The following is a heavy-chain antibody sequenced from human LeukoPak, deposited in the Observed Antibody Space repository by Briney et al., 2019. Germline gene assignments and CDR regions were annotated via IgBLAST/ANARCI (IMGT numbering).Heavy chain of an antibody. CDR3: ARDCFGSSSWYEYYYYGMDV. J-gene: IGHJ6*02. CDR2: IIPILGIA. V-gene: IGHV1-69*04. D-gene: IGHD6-13*01. Sequence: SVKVSCKASGGTFSSYAISWVRQAPGQGLEWMGRIIPILGIANYAQKFQGRVTITADKSTSTAYMELSSLRAEDTAVYYCARDCFGSSSWYEYYYYGMDVWGQGTTVTVSS. CDR1: GGTFSSYA.